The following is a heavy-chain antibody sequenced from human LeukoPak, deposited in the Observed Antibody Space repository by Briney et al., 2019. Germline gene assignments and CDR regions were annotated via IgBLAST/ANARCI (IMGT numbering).Heavy chain of an antibody. Sequence: PSETLSLTCTVSGGSISSYYWNWIRQPAGKGLEWLGYIYYSGSTNYNPSLKSRVIISVDTSKNQFSLILNSVTAADTAVYYCARYSNAYAGARWFDHWGQGTLVTVSS. CDR3: ARYSNAYAGARWFDH. J-gene: IGHJ5*02. CDR2: IYYSGST. CDR1: GGSISSYY. D-gene: IGHD2-21*01. V-gene: IGHV4-59*01.